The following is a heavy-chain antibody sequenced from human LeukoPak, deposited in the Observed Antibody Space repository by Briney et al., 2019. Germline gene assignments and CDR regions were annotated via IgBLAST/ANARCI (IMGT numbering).Heavy chain of an antibody. D-gene: IGHD3-22*01. V-gene: IGHV1-3*01. J-gene: IGHJ4*02. CDR3: ARDQGGYYYDSSGLDY. CDR1: GYTFTSYA. Sequence: ASVKVSCTASGYTFTSYAMHWVRQAPGQRLEWMGWINAGNGNTKYSQKFQGRVTITRDTSASTAYMELSSLRSEDTAVYYCARDQGGYYYDSSGLDYWGQGTLVTVSS. CDR2: INAGNGNT.